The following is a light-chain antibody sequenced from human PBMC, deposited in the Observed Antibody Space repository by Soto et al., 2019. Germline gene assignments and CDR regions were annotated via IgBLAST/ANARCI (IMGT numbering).Light chain of an antibody. V-gene: IGKV3-15*01. CDR1: QSVAGN. Sequence: EIVMTQSPATLSVSPGERATLSCRASQSVAGNLAWYQQKPGQAPRLLIYGASTRATGIPARFSGSGSGTECTFTISSLQSEDFAVYYCQQYNNWPPWTFGQGTKVEIK. CDR3: QQYNNWPPWT. CDR2: GAS. J-gene: IGKJ1*01.